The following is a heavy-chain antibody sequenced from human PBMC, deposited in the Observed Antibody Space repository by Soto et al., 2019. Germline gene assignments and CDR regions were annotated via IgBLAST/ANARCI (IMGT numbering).Heavy chain of an antibody. D-gene: IGHD3-3*01. J-gene: IGHJ6*02. Sequence: ASGEGLCKASGYTFTGYYMHWVRQAPGQGLEWMGWINPNSGGTNYAQKFQGRVTMTRDTSISTAYMELSRLRSDDTAVYYCARDNYDFWSGYRQNYGMDVWGQGTTVSV. V-gene: IGHV1-2*02. CDR3: ARDNYDFWSGYRQNYGMDV. CDR2: INPNSGGT. CDR1: GYTFTGYY.